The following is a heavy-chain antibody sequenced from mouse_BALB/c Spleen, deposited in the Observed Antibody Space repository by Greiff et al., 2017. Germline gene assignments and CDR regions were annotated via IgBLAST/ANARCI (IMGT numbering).Heavy chain of an antibody. CDR2: INPGSGGT. Sequence: QVQLQQSGAELVRPGTSVKVSCKASGYAFTNYLIEWVKQRPGQGLEWIGVINPGSGGTNYNEKFKGKATLTADKSSSTAYMQLSSLTSDDSAVYFCARSLYDSWFAYWGQGTLVTVSA. CDR1: GYAFTNYL. D-gene: IGHD2-3*01. J-gene: IGHJ3*01. V-gene: IGHV1-54*01. CDR3: ARSLYDSWFAY.